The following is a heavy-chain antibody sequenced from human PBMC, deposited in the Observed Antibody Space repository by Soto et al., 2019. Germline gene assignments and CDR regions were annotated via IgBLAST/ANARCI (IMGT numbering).Heavy chain of an antibody. Sequence: PGGSLRLCCAACGFTFSSYAMSWVRQAPGKGLEWVSGIRGSGGSTYYADSVKGRFTISRDNSKNMLYLQMNSLRAEDTAVYYCASAAREYYYYGMDVWGQGTTVTVSS. CDR1: GFTFSSYA. V-gene: IGHV3-23*01. CDR2: IRGSGGST. CDR3: ASAAREYYYYGMDV. J-gene: IGHJ6*02.